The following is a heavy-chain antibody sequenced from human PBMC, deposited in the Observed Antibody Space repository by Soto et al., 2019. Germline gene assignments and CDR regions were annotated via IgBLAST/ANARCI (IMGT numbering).Heavy chain of an antibody. Sequence: GGSLRLSCAASGFTFSSYAMSWVRQAPGKGLEWVSAISGSGGSTYYADSMKGRFTISRDNSKNTLYLQMNSLRAEDTAVYYCAKEPRSGRITMIVVVTYAFDIWGQGTMVTVSS. D-gene: IGHD3-22*01. CDR1: GFTFSSYA. CDR3: AKEPRSGRITMIVVVTYAFDI. V-gene: IGHV3-23*01. CDR2: ISGSGGST. J-gene: IGHJ3*02.